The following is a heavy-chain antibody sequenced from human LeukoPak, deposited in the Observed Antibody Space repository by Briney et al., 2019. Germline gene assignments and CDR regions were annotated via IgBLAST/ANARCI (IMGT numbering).Heavy chain of an antibody. D-gene: IGHD2-15*01. CDR1: GGSISSYY. Sequence: PSETQSLTCTDSGGSISSYYWSWIWQPAGKGLEWIGRIYTSGSTNYNPSLKSRVTMSVDTSKNQFSLKLSSVTAADTAVYYCARGPSIASGPYGMDVWGQGTTVTVSS. CDR3: ARGPSIASGPYGMDV. CDR2: IYTSGST. V-gene: IGHV4-4*07. J-gene: IGHJ6*02.